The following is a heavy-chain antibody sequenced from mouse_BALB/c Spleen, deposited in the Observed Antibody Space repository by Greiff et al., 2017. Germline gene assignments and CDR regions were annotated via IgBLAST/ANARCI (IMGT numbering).Heavy chain of an antibody. V-gene: IGHV2-9*02. CDR1: GFSLTSYG. CDR2: IWAGGST. J-gene: IGHJ2*01. D-gene: IGHD1-1*01. CDR3: ARDYYGSSPYYFDY. Sequence: VQLVESGPGLVAPSQSLSITCTVSGFSLTSYGVHWVRQPPGKGLEWLGVIWAGGSTNYNSALMSRLSISKDNSKSQVFLKMNSLQTDDTAMYYCARDYYGSSPYYFDYWGQGTTLTVSS.